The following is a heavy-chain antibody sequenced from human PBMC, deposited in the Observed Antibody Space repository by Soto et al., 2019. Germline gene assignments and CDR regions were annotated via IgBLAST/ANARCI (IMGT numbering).Heavy chain of an antibody. D-gene: IGHD3-10*01. Sequence: GESLKISCKGSGYSFTSYWIGWVRQMPGKGLEWMGIIYPGDSDTRYSPSFQGQVTISADKSISTAYLQWSSLKASDTAMYYCARHSSIRGNYGSGSLYYYYGMDVWGQGXTVTVYS. CDR3: ARHSSIRGNYGSGSLYYYYGMDV. J-gene: IGHJ6*02. V-gene: IGHV5-51*01. CDR1: GYSFTSYW. CDR2: IYPGDSDT.